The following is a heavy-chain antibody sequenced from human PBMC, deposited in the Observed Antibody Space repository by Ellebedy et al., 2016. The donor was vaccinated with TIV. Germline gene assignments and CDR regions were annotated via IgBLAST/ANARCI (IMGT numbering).Heavy chain of an antibody. CDR1: GFTFSTYA. V-gene: IGHV3-23*01. CDR2: IGGSGGRA. D-gene: IGHD4-17*01. Sequence: GESLKISCAASGFTFSTYALTWVRQAPGRGLEWVSAIGGSGGRANYADSVRGRFTISRDNSKSTLFLYMNNLRAEDTAVYYCVKFPSVTTPGVDFWGQGTLVTVSS. J-gene: IGHJ4*02. CDR3: VKFPSVTTPGVDF.